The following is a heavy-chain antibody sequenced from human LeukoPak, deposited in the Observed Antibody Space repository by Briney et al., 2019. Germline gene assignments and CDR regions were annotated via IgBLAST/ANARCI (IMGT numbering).Heavy chain of an antibody. CDR2: IYYSGTT. D-gene: IGHD6-19*01. J-gene: IGHJ4*02. CDR1: GGSISSSPYC. V-gene: IGHV4-39*01. CDR3: ARHSSRSGWYE. Sequence: SETLSLTCTVSGGSISSSPYCWGWIRQPPGKGLEWIGSIYYSGTTHYSPSLESRVTISVDTSKNQFSLKLSSVTAADTAVYYCARHSSRSGWYEWGQGTLVTVSS.